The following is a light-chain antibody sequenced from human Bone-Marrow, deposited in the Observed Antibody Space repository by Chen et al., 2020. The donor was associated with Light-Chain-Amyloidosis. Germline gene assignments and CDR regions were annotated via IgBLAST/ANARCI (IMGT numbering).Light chain of an antibody. CDR1: QGINND. CDR3: QKYNLAPWT. CDR2: GAS. J-gene: IGKJ1*01. Sequence: DTQMTQSPSSLSASVGDRVTITCRASQGINNDLAWYQQKPGKVPKLLIYGASTLQSGVPSRVSGSGSGTDFTLTISSLQPEDVATYYCQKYNLAPWTFGQGTKVEIK. V-gene: IGKV1-27*01.